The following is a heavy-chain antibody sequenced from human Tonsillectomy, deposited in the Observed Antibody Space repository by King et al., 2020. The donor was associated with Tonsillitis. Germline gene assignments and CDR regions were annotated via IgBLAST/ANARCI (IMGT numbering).Heavy chain of an antibody. CDR2: ISWDGGST. CDR1: GFTFDDYT. Sequence: VQLVESGGVVVQPGGSLRLSCAASGFTFDDYTMHWVRQAPGKGLEWVSLISWDGGSTYYADSVKGRFTISRDNSKNSLYLQMNSLRTEDTALYYCANGLDTDYDGRKAHDAFDIWGQGTMVTVSS. CDR3: ANGLDTDYDGRKAHDAFDI. J-gene: IGHJ3*02. V-gene: IGHV3-43*01. D-gene: IGHD3-22*01.